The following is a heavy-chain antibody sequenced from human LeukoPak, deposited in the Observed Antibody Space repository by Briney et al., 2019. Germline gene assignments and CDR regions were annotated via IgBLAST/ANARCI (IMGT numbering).Heavy chain of an antibody. D-gene: IGHD2-2*01. J-gene: IGHJ4*02. V-gene: IGHV4-39*02. CDR3: ARGPTYQPIDS. Sequence: SETLSLTCSVSGGSINSVDYYWGWIRLPPGKGLDWIASIHYSGTTYYNPSLKSRVTISVDTSKNHFSLKLSSVTAADTAVYYCARGPTYQPIDSWGQGTLVTVSS. CDR1: GGSINSVDYY. CDR2: IHYSGTT.